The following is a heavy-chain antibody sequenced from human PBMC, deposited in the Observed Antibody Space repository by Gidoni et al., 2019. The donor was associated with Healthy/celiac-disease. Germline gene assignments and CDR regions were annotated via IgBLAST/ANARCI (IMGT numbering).Heavy chain of an antibody. CDR1: GFTFSSYS. D-gene: IGHD6-19*01. Sequence: EVQLVESGGGLVKPGGSLRLSCAASGFTFSSYSMNWVRQAPGKGLEWVSSISSSSSYIYYADSVKGRFTISRDNAKNSLYLQMNSLRAEDTAVYYCASNPAGTGIAVAGTRFGEFDYWGQGTLVTVSS. CDR3: ASNPAGTGIAVAGTRFGEFDY. J-gene: IGHJ4*02. V-gene: IGHV3-21*01. CDR2: ISSSSSYI.